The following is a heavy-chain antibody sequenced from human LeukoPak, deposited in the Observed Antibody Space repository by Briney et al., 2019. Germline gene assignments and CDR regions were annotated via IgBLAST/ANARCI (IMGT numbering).Heavy chain of an antibody. CDR3: ARRAGAYSHPYDY. D-gene: IGHD4/OR15-4a*01. V-gene: IGHV3-23*05. Sequence: GGSLRLSCAASGFTFSNYAMSWVRQAPGKGLEWVSFIYSGTIHYSDSVKGRFTISRDNSKNTLYLQMNSLRAEDTAVYYCARRAGAYSHPYDYWGQGTLVTVSS. CDR1: GFTFSNYA. J-gene: IGHJ4*02. CDR2: IYSGTI.